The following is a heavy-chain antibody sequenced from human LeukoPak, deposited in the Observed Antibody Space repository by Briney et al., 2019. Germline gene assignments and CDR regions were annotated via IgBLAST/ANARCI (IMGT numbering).Heavy chain of an antibody. Sequence: ASVKVSCKASGYTFTGYYMHWVRQAPGQGLEWMGRINPNSGGTNYAQKFQGRVTMTRDTSITTAYMELSRLTSDDTAVYYCARGGGYSFSLFDKWGQGTLVTVSS. CDR1: GYTFTGYY. V-gene: IGHV1-2*02. J-gene: IGHJ4*02. D-gene: IGHD3-16*01. CDR2: INPNSGGT. CDR3: ARGGGYSFSLFDK.